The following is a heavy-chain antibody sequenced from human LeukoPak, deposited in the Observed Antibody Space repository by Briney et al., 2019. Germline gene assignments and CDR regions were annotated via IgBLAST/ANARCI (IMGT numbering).Heavy chain of an antibody. CDR3: AKAESGLGELS. D-gene: IGHD3-16*02. Sequence: GGSLRLSCAASGFTFSSYAMSWVRQAPGKGLEWVSAISGSGGSTYYADSVKGRFTISRDNSKNTLYLQMNSLRAKDTAVYYCAKAESGLGELSWGQGTLVTVSS. J-gene: IGHJ4*02. CDR2: ISGSGGST. CDR1: GFTFSSYA. V-gene: IGHV3-23*01.